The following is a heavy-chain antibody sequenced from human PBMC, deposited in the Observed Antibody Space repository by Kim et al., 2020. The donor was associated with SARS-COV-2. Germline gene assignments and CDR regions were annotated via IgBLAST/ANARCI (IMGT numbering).Heavy chain of an antibody. CDR3: AREIYDFWSGTRVYGMDV. Sequence: GGSLRLSCAASGFTFSSYGMHWVRQAPGKGLEWVAVIWYDGSNKYYADSVKGRFTISRVNSKNTLYLQMNSLRAEDTAVYYCAREIYDFWSGTRVYGMDVWGQGTTVTVSS. CDR1: GFTFSSYG. D-gene: IGHD3-3*01. J-gene: IGHJ6*02. V-gene: IGHV3-33*01. CDR2: IWYDGSNK.